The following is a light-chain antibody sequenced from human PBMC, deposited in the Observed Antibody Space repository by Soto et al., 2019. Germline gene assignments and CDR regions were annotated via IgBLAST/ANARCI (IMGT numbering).Light chain of an antibody. CDR3: QQLSTWYT. V-gene: IGKV3-11*01. J-gene: IGKJ2*01. CDR1: QSGGSY. Sequence: EIAWTQSPATLSLSPGERDTLSCRASQSGGSYLAWYQHKPGQAPRLLIYDASNRATGIPARFSGSASGTDFALTNSGLEHEDFAVYYCQQLSTWYTFGQVTNLEIK. CDR2: DAS.